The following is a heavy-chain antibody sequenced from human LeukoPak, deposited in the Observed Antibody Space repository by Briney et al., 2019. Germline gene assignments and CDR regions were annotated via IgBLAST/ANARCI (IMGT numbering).Heavy chain of an antibody. J-gene: IGHJ5*02. Sequence: SCKASGYSFTSYAMHWVRQAPGKGLEWVAVISYDGSNKYYADSVKGRFTISRDNSKNTLYLQMNSLRAEDTAVYYCARVRPPYSSGWNWFDPWGQGTLVTVSS. D-gene: IGHD6-19*01. CDR1: GYSFTSYA. V-gene: IGHV3-30-3*01. CDR2: ISYDGSNK. CDR3: ARVRPPYSSGWNWFDP.